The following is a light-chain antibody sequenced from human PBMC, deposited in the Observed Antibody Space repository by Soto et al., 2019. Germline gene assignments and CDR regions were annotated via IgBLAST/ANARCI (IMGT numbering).Light chain of an antibody. Sequence: DIEMTQSPTSLSASVRDRVTITCRASQTISRYLNWYQQKPGKAPKLLIFAASSWRGGVPSRFSGSGSGTEFSLIISSLQVEDFATYYCRQRHSTPHTFGQGTKLEIK. J-gene: IGKJ2*01. CDR3: RQRHSTPHT. CDR2: AAS. V-gene: IGKV1-39*01. CDR1: QTISRY.